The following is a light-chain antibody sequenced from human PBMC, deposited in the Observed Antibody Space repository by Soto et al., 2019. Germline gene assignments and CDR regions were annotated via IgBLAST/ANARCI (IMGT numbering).Light chain of an antibody. CDR2: LGS. CDR3: IKALYTPRSK. J-gene: IGKJ1*01. V-gene: IGKV2-28*01. CDR1: QSLLHSNGYNY. Sequence: IGKTQAPLSLPVTPGEPASISCRSSQSLLHSNGYNYLDRYLQKPGQSPQLMIYLGSNRASGVRDRFGGSASVTDFTLKSSRVEAEDVGVYYWIKALYTPRSKLGQGTNADTK.